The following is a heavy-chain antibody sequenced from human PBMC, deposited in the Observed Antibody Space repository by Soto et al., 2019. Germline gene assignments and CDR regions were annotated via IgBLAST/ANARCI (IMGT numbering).Heavy chain of an antibody. D-gene: IGHD3-10*01. V-gene: IGHV1-69*04. CDR1: GGTFSSYT. J-gene: IGHJ6*02. Sequence: SVKVSCKASGGTFSSYTISWVRQAPGQGVDCMRRFTPTLGLANYARKFQARVTITADKSTSTAYMELSSLRSEDTAVYYCARDYYGSGSYRYYYYGMDVWGQGTTVTVSS. CDR3: ARDYYGSGSYRYYYYGMDV. CDR2: FTPTLGLA.